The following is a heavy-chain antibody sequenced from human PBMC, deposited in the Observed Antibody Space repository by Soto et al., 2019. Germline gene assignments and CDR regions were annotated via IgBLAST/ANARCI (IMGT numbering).Heavy chain of an antibody. CDR3: AKVYSGDYDYYFYMDV. CDR1: AFTFSTYA. J-gene: IGHJ6*03. D-gene: IGHD4-17*01. V-gene: IGHV3-23*01. CDR2: ISGSGGST. Sequence: GGSLRLSCAASAFTFSTYAMSWVRQAPGKGLEWVSAISGSGGSTYYADSVKGRFTISRDNSKNTLYLQMNSLRAEDTAVYHCAKVYSGDYDYYFYMDVWGKGTTVTVSS.